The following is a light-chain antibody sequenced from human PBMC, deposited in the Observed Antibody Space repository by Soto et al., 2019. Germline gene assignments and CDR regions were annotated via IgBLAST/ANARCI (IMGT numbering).Light chain of an antibody. CDR1: SSDVGAYNY. Sequence: QSALTQPASVSGSPGQSITISCTGTSSDVGAYNYVYWYQQHPGKAPKLIICEVTTRPSGISNRFSGSKSGDTASLTISGLQAEDEADYFCCSYAGTVAYVFGTGTKVTVL. J-gene: IGLJ1*01. CDR2: EVT. CDR3: CSYAGTVAYV. V-gene: IGLV2-14*01.